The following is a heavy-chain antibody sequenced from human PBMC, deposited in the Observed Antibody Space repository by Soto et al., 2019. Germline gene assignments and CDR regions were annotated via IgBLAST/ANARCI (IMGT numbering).Heavy chain of an antibody. CDR3: ARLRDGFCSGYHKNWFDP. V-gene: IGHV1-69*13. D-gene: IGHD3-3*01. J-gene: IGHJ5*02. CDR1: GGTFSSYA. Sequence: ASVKVSCKASGGTFSSYAISWVRQAPGQGLEWMGGIIPIFGTANYAQKFQGRVTITADESTSTAYMELSSLRSEDTAVYYCARLRDGFCSGYHKNWFDPWGQGTLVTVSS. CDR2: IIPIFGTA.